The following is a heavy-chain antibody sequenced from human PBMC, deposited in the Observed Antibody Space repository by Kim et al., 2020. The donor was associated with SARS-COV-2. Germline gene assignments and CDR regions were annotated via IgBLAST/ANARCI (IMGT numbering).Heavy chain of an antibody. V-gene: IGHV3-33*05. D-gene: IGHD2-2*01. CDR1: GFTFSSYG. J-gene: IGHJ6*02. CDR2: ISYDGSNK. CDR3: AGDDCSITSCYLSIINYKYNCTMDV. Sequence: GGSLRLSCAASGFTFSSYGMHWVRQAPGKGLEWVAVISYDGSNKNYADSVKDRFTISRDNSKNTLYLQMNSLRDEDTDVYDCAGDDCSITSCYLSIINYKYNCTMDVCDQGT.